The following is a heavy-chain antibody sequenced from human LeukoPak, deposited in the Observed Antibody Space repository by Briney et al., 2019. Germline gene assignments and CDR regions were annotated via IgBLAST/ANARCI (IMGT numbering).Heavy chain of an antibody. CDR2: IYTSGNT. CDR1: GGSISSGGYS. J-gene: IGHJ4*02. V-gene: IGHV4-61*02. Sequence: SETLSLTCAVSGGSISSGGYSWSWIRQPPGKGLEWIARIYTSGNTNYNPSLKSRVTMSVDTSKKQVSLKLNSVTAADTAVYYCATGDYFDRWGQGTLVTVSS. D-gene: IGHD7-27*01. CDR3: ATGDYFDR.